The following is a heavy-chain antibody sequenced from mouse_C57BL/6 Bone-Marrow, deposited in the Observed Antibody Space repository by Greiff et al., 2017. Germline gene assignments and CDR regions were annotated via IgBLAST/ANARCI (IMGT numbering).Heavy chain of an antibody. V-gene: IGHV1-52*01. D-gene: IGHD1-1*01. CDR2: IDPSDSET. CDR1: GYTFTSYW. Sequence: VQLQQPGAELVRPGSSVKLSCKASGYTFTSYWMHWVKQRPIQGLEWIGNIDPSDSETHYNQKFKDKATLTVDKSSSTAYMQLSSLTSEDSAVYYCAREPSTVVGRYLDYWGQGTTLTVSS. J-gene: IGHJ2*01. CDR3: AREPSTVVGRYLDY.